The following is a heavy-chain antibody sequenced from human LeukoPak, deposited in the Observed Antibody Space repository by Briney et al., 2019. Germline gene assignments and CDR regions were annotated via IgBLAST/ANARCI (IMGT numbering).Heavy chain of an antibody. D-gene: IGHD5-12*01. CDR1: GFTFSSYA. Sequence: PGGSLRLSCAASGFTFSSYAMSWVRQAPGKGLEWVSALSGGGEYTYSADSVKGRFTISRDSSENTLYLQMHSLRAEDTAVYYCARGGAGYAFDYWGQGTLVTVSS. CDR3: ARGGAGYAFDY. CDR2: LSGGGEYT. J-gene: IGHJ4*02. V-gene: IGHV3-23*01.